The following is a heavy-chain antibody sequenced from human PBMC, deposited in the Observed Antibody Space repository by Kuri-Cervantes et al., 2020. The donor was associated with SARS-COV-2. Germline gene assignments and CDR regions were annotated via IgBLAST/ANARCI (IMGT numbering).Heavy chain of an antibody. CDR2: IWYDGSNK. CDR1: GFTFSSYG. V-gene: IGHV3-33*08. J-gene: IGHJ4*02. Sequence: GGSLRLSCAASGFTFSSYGMHWVRQAPGKGLEWVAVIWYDGSNKYYADSVKGRFTISRDNSKNTLYLQMNSLRAEDTAVYYCARGIGVSSPDCSSTSCCRGTTAEMGYWGQGTLVTVSS. D-gene: IGHD2-2*01. CDR3: ARGIGVSSPDCSSTSCCRGTTAEMGY.